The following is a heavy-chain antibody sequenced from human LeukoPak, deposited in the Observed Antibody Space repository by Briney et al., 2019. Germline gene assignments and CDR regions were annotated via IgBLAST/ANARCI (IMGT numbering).Heavy chain of an antibody. D-gene: IGHD3-10*01. CDR3: AKYFASGSYYKLPH. Sequence: PGXXLRLSCAASGFTFSSYAMSWVRQAPGKGLEWVSTISGSGAYTYYADSVKGRFTISRDNSKNTLYLQMNSLRAEDTAVYYCAKYFASGSYYKLPHWGQGTLVTVSS. CDR2: ISGSGAYT. CDR1: GFTFSSYA. J-gene: IGHJ1*01. V-gene: IGHV3-23*01.